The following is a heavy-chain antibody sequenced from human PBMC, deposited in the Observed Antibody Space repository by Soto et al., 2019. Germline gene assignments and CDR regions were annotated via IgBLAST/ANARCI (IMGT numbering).Heavy chain of an antibody. CDR1: GFTFSSYA. V-gene: IGHV3-30-3*01. Sequence: PGGSLRLSCAASGFTFSSYAMHWVRQAPGKGLEWVAVISYDGSNEYYADSVKGRFTISRDNSKNTLYLQVNSLRAEDTAIYYCTRETMTIRLYFDYWGQGALVTVS. J-gene: IGHJ4*02. CDR2: ISYDGSNE. D-gene: IGHD6-19*01. CDR3: TRETMTIRLYFDY.